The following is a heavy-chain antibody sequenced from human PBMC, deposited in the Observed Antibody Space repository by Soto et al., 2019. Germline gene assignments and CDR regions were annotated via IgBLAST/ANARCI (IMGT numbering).Heavy chain of an antibody. CDR2: ISGSGGST. Sequence: PWGCLRLSCAASGFTFSSYAMSWVRQAPGKGLEWVSAISGSGGSTYYADSVKGRLTLSRDNSKNTLYLQMNSLRAEDTAVYYCAKDRAFDFWSGYLYYYYGMDVWGQGTTVTVSS. CDR1: GFTFSSYA. CDR3: AKDRAFDFWSGYLYYYYGMDV. J-gene: IGHJ6*02. V-gene: IGHV3-23*01. D-gene: IGHD3-3*01.